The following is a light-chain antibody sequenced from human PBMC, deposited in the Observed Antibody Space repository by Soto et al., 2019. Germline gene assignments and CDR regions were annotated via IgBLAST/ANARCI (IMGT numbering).Light chain of an antibody. CDR2: AAS. CDR1: QSVRSN. Sequence: IVMTQSPATLSVSPVERATLSCRASQSVRSNLAWHQQKPGQAPRLIIYAASTRATGVPARFSGSGSGTECTLTISDLQSEDVAVYFCQHYDIWPLTLGGGTKVDIK. J-gene: IGKJ4*01. V-gene: IGKV3-15*01. CDR3: QHYDIWPLT.